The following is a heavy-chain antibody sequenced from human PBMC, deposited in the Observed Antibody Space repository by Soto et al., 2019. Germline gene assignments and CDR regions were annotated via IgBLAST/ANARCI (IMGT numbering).Heavy chain of an antibody. Sequence: SETLSLTCTVSGGSISSYYWSWIRQPPGKGLEWIGYIYYSGSTNYNPSLKSRVTISVDTSKNQFSLKLSSVTAADTAVYYCARHPPYDILTGYPYYFDYWGQGTLVTVSS. CDR3: ARHPPYDILTGYPYYFDY. V-gene: IGHV4-59*08. D-gene: IGHD3-9*01. CDR1: GGSISSYY. J-gene: IGHJ4*02. CDR2: IYYSGST.